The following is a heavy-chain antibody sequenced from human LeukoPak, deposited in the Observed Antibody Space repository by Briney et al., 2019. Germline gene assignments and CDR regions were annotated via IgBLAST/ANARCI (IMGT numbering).Heavy chain of an antibody. Sequence: GGSLRLSCAASGINFDKAWMTWVRQTPGKGLEWLGLMKSKPDGETTIYAAPVKDRFIISRDDSTSTLYLQMNSLKTGDTGVYYCVTDLTTYWGQGTLVTVSS. J-gene: IGHJ4*02. CDR1: GINFDKAW. CDR3: VTDLTTY. V-gene: IGHV3-15*01. D-gene: IGHD3-9*01. CDR2: MKSKPDGETT.